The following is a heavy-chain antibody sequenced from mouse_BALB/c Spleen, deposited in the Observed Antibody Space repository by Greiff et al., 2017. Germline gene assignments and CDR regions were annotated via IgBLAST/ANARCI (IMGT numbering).Heavy chain of an antibody. CDR3: ARRGYGYGYAMDY. CDR2: ISSGSSTI. D-gene: IGHD1-2*01. Sequence: EVMLVESGGGLVQPGGSRKLSCAASGFTFSSFGMHWVRQAPEKGLEWVAYISSGSSTIYYADTVKGRFTISRDNPKNTLFLQMTSLRSEDTAMYYCARRGYGYGYAMDYWGQGTSVTVSS. V-gene: IGHV5-17*02. CDR1: GFTFSSFG. J-gene: IGHJ4*01.